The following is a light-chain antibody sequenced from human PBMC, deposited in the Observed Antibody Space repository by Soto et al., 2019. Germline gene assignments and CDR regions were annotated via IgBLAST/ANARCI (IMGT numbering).Light chain of an antibody. CDR3: QQTLSTPYI. J-gene: IGKJ2*01. Sequence: DIQMTQSPSSLSASVGDRVTISCRASQSIGNYLNWYQQKPGKAPNLLIYAASSLHIGLPSRFSGGGSEPDFTHTISRLQPGDFATYYCQQTLSTPYIFAQGNKLEIK. CDR1: QSIGNY. V-gene: IGKV1-39*01. CDR2: AAS.